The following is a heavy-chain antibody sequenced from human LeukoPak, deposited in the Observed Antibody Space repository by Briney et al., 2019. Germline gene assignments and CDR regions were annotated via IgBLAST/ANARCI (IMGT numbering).Heavy chain of an antibody. V-gene: IGHV1-8*03. CDR1: GYTFTSYD. J-gene: IGHJ4*02. Sequence: ASVKVSCKASGYTFTSYDINWVRQATGQGLEWMGWMNPNSGNTGYAQKFQGRVTITRNTSISTAYMELSSLRSEDTAVYYCARGVEPGYDFWSGYYRGGVDYWGQGTLVTVSS. D-gene: IGHD3-3*01. CDR3: ARGVEPGYDFWSGYYRGGVDY. CDR2: MNPNSGNT.